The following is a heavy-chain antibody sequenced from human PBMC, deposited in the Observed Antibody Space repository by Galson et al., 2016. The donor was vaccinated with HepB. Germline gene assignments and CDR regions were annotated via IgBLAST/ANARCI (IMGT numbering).Heavy chain of an antibody. CDR3: ARDFRDYVWGTNRYFDC. CDR2: TYYRSQWYS. D-gene: IGHD3-16*01. Sequence: CAISGDRVSSNSAAWNWIRQSPSRGLEWLGRTYYRSQWYSDYAVSVNSRITINSDTSKNQFSLHLKSVTPEDTAGYFGARDFRDYVWGTNRYFDCWGQGTLVSVSS. CDR1: GDRVSSNSAA. J-gene: IGHJ4*02. V-gene: IGHV6-1*01.